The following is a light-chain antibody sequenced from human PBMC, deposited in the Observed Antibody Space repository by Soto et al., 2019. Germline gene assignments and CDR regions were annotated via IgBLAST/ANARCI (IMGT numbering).Light chain of an antibody. CDR3: CSHVGGSSPQWV. J-gene: IGLJ3*02. CDR1: SNDVGGYKL. CDR2: EVN. V-gene: IGLV2-23*02. Sequence: QSALTQTASVSGSPGQSITISCTGTSNDVGGYKLVSWFQQHPGKAPKLMISEVNKRPSGVSNRFSGSKSANTASLTISGLQADDEADYCCCSHVGGSSPQWVFGGGTKLTVL.